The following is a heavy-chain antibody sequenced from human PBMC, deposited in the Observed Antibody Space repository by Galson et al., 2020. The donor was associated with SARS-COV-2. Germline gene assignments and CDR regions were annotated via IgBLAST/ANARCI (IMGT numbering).Heavy chain of an antibody. V-gene: IGHV1-8*01. Sequence: ASVKVSCKASGYTFTSYDINWVRQATGQWLEWMGWMNPNSGNTGYAQKFQGRVTMTRNTSISTAYMELSSLRSEDTAVYYCARAYGDYDYYFDYWGQGTLVTVSS. CDR2: MNPNSGNT. CDR3: ARAYGDYDYYFDY. CDR1: GYTFTSYD. D-gene: IGHD4-17*01. J-gene: IGHJ4*02.